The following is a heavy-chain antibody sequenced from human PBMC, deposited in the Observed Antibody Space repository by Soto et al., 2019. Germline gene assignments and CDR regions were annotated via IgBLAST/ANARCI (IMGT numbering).Heavy chain of an antibody. CDR3: AREGSSSSDYFDY. CDR1: GYTFTVYY. CDR2: INPNSGGT. D-gene: IGHD6-6*01. J-gene: IGHJ4*02. V-gene: IGHV1-2*02. Sequence: ASVKVSCKASGYTFTVYYMHWVRQAPGQGLEWMGWINPNSGGTNYAQKFQGRVTMTRDTSISTAYMELSRLRSDDTAVYYCAREGSSSSDYFDYWGQGTLVTVSS.